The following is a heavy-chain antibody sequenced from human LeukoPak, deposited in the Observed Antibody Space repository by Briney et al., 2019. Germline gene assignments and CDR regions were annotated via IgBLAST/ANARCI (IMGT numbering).Heavy chain of an antibody. CDR1: GGSISSSGFY. D-gene: IGHD6-19*01. Sequence: PSETPSLTCTVSGGSISSSGFYWGWIRQPPQKGLEWIGTIYYSGDTYYNPSLKSRVSTSVDTSKNQFSLKLSSVTAADTAVYYCARTGIKGQWLVPFDYWGQGTLVTVSS. CDR3: ARTGIKGQWLVPFDY. V-gene: IGHV4-39*01. CDR2: IYYSGDT. J-gene: IGHJ4*02.